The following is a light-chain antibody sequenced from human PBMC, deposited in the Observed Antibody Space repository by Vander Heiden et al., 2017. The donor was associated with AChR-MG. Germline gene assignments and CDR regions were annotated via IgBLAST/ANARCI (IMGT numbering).Light chain of an antibody. J-gene: IGLJ2*01. Sequence: QSALTQPPSVSGSPGQSITISCTGTSSDIGGYNYVSWYQHHPGKAPKLMIYDVSNRPSGLSNRFSGSKSGNTASLTISGLQAEDEADYYCSSFTSNNTVLFGGGTKLTVL. CDR1: SSDIGGYNY. V-gene: IGLV2-14*03. CDR2: DVS. CDR3: SSFTSNNTVL.